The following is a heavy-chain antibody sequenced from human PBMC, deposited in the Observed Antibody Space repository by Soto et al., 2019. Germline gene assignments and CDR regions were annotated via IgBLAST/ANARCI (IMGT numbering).Heavy chain of an antibody. CDR3: ARETGYFDGSGYYYGLDS. J-gene: IGHJ5*01. D-gene: IGHD3-22*01. CDR1: GDSVRRGSYY. Sequence: PSETLSLTCTVSGDSVRRGSYYWSWIRQPPGKGLEWIGHIFYSGSTTYNPSLQSRVTISLNTSKNQFSLKLTSVTAADTAMYFCARETGYFDGSGYYYGLDSWGQGTLVTVSS. V-gene: IGHV4-61*01. CDR2: IFYSGST.